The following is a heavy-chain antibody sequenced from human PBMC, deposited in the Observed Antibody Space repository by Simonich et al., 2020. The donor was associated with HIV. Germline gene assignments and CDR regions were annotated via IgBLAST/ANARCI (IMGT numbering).Heavy chain of an antibody. CDR1: GFTFDDYA. Sequence: EVQLVESGGGLVQPGRSLRLSCAASGFTFDDYAMHWVRQAPGEGLEWVAGISVNRGSIGYADSMKGRFTISRDNAKNSLYLQMNSLRAEDTALYYCAKDGLASSGSYFFDYWGQGTLVTVSS. CDR3: AKDGLASSGSYFFDY. D-gene: IGHD1-26*01. V-gene: IGHV3-9*01. J-gene: IGHJ4*02. CDR2: ISVNRGSI.